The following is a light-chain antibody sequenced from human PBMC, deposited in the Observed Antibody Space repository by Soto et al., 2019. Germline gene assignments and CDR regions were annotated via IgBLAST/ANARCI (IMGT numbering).Light chain of an antibody. V-gene: IGKV3D-15*01. CDR3: QQYNNWPPT. Sequence: EIVMTQSPATLSVSPGERATLSCRASQSVSGNLAWYQQKPGQAPRLLIYGASHRATGIPARFSGSGSGTEFTLTISSLQSEDFAVYCCQQYNNWPPTFGQGTKVEIK. J-gene: IGKJ1*01. CDR1: QSVSGN. CDR2: GAS.